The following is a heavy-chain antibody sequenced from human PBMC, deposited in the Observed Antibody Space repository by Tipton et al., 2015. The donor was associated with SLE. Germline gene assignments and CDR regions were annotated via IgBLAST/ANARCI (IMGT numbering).Heavy chain of an antibody. D-gene: IGHD2-15*01. CDR2: INHSGST. J-gene: IGHJ4*02. V-gene: IGHV4-34*01. CDR1: GGSLSGYY. Sequence: LRLSCAVYGGSLSGYYWRWIRQPPGKELEWIGEINHSGSTNYNPSLKSRVTISVDTSKSQFSLKLSSVTAADTAVYYCARADSVDYWGQGTLVTVSS. CDR3: ARADSVDY.